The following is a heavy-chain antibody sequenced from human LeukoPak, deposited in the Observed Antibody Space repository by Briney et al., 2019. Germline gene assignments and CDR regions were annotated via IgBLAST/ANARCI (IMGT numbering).Heavy chain of an antibody. CDR1: GFTFSSYS. CDR2: IISSSRYI. Sequence: GGSLRFSCTASGFTFSSYSMNWVRQAPGKGLGWVSSIISSSRYIYYADSVKGRFTISRDNAKNSLYLQMSSLGAEDTAVYYCARTGYSSSWYFRYFDYWGQGTLVTVSS. V-gene: IGHV3-21*01. D-gene: IGHD6-13*01. J-gene: IGHJ4*02. CDR3: ARTGYSSSWYFRYFDY.